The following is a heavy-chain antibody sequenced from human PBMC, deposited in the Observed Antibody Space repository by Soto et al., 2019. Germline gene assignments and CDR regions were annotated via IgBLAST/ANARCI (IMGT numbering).Heavy chain of an antibody. V-gene: IGHV4-30-4*01. CDR2: IYYSGST. CDR3: ARASWAGTGYYGMDV. Sequence: KGLEWVGYIYYSGSTYYNPSLKSRVTISVDTSKNQFSLKLSSVTAADTAVYYCARASWAGTGYYGMDVWGQGTT. J-gene: IGHJ6*02. D-gene: IGHD3-10*01.